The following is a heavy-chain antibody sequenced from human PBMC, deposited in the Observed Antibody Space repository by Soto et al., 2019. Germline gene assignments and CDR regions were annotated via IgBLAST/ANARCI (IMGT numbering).Heavy chain of an antibody. D-gene: IGHD3-10*01. Sequence: ASVKVSCKASGYTFTSYYMHWVRQAPGQGLEWMGIINPSGGSTSYAQKFQGRVTMTRDTSTSTVYMELSSLRSEDTAVYYCARDTLAPYCSGSYYQFDYWGQGTLVTVSS. CDR1: GYTFTSYY. J-gene: IGHJ4*02. CDR3: ARDTLAPYCSGSYYQFDY. V-gene: IGHV1-46*01. CDR2: INPSGGST.